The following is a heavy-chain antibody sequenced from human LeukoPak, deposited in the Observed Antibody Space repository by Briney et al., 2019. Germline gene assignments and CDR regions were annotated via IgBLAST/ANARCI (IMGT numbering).Heavy chain of an antibody. Sequence: QPGGSLRLCCASSGFPFSSYEMNWVRQAAGKGLEWVSYISSSGSTKYYADSVKGRFTISRDNAKNSLYLQMNSLRAEDTAVYYCARKDYGGYAYYYYGLDVWGKGTTVTVSS. V-gene: IGHV3-48*03. CDR2: ISSSGSTK. D-gene: IGHD5-12*01. CDR1: GFPFSSYE. J-gene: IGHJ6*04. CDR3: ARKDYGGYAYYYYGLDV.